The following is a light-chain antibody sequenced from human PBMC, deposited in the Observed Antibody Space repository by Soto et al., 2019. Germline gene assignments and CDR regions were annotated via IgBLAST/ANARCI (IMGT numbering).Light chain of an antibody. CDR1: QSILYSSNNKNY. CDR2: WAP. V-gene: IGKV4-1*01. Sequence: IVMTQSPDSLSVSLVERATINCKSSQSILYSSNNKNYLAWYQQKPGQPPKLLIYWAPTRESGVPDRFSGSGSETDFTLTISSLQAEDVAVYYCQQYYTSPTWTFGQGTKVDIK. CDR3: QQYYTSPTWT. J-gene: IGKJ1*01.